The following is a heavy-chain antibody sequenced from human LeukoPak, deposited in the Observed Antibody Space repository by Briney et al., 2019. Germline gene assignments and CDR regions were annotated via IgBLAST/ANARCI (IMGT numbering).Heavy chain of an antibody. CDR2: INPSGGST. J-gene: IGHJ6*02. Sequence: ASVKVSCKASGYTLTSYYLHWVRQAPGQGLEWMAIINPSGGSTSHAQKFQGRVTMTRDTSASTVYMELRSLRSDDTAVYYCVGSGWYGYYGMDVWGQGTTVTVSS. V-gene: IGHV1-46*01. D-gene: IGHD6-19*01. CDR1: GYTLTSYY. CDR3: VGSGWYGYYGMDV.